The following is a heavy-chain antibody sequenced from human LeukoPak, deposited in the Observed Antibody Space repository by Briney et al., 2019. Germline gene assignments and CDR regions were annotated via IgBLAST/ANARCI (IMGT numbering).Heavy chain of an antibody. D-gene: IGHD3-10*01. Sequence: SETLSLTCTVSGGSISSYYWSWIRQPAGKGLEWVGRIYTSGSTNYNPSLKSRVTMSVDTSKNQFSLKLSSVTAADTAVYYCAREGTMVRGVIILSAFDIWGQGTMVTVSS. CDR1: GGSISSYY. CDR2: IYTSGST. CDR3: AREGTMVRGVIILSAFDI. V-gene: IGHV4-4*07. J-gene: IGHJ3*02.